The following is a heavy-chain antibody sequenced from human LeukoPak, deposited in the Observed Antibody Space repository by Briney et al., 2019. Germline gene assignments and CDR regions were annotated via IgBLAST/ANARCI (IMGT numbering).Heavy chain of an antibody. D-gene: IGHD3-22*01. CDR2: ISSSSSTI. CDR1: GFTFSSYS. Sequence: QTGGSLRLSCAASGFTFSSYSMNWVRQAPGEGLEWVSYISSSSSTIYYAASVKGRFTISRDNAKNSLYLQMNSLRDEDTAVYYCARDLVYYYDSSGPWGWFDPWGQGTLVTVSS. CDR3: ARDLVYYYDSSGPWGWFDP. V-gene: IGHV3-48*02. J-gene: IGHJ5*02.